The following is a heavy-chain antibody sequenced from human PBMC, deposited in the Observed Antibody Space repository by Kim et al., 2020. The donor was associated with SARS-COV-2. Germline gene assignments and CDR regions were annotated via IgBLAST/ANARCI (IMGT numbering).Heavy chain of an antibody. CDR1: GGSISSYY. J-gene: IGHJ4*02. CDR2: IYYSGST. CDR3: ARDQRRDGYYFDY. Sequence: SETLSLTCTVSGGSISSYYWSWIRQPPGKGLEWIGYIYYSGSTNYNPSLKSRVTISVDTSKNQFSLKLSSVTAADTAVYYCARDQRRDGYYFDYWGQGTLVTVSS. V-gene: IGHV4-59*01. D-gene: IGHD5-12*01.